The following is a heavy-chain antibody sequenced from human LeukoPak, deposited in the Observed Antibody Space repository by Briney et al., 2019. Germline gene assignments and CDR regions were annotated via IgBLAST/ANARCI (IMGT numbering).Heavy chain of an antibody. V-gene: IGHV4-59*01. J-gene: IGHJ3*02. CDR3: ARGSWDNTYYYGSASNENAFDI. D-gene: IGHD3-10*01. Sequence: SETLSLTCTLSGASISRYYWSSIRQPPGEGLECIGYIYYRGSTHYNSPLQSRVTISVDTSKNQFSLQLSSVTAAGTAVYYCARGSWDNTYYYGSASNENAFDIWGQGTMVTVSS. CDR2: IYYRGST. CDR1: GASISRYY.